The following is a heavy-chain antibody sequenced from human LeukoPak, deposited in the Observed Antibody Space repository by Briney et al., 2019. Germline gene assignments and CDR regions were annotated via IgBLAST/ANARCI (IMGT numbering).Heavy chain of an antibody. CDR1: GGSISSGDYY. CDR3: ARGRRDPYYYDSSRGGFDY. CDR2: IYYSGST. D-gene: IGHD3-22*01. Sequence: PSETLSLTCTVSGGSISSGDYYWSWIRQPPGKGLEWIGYIYYSGSTYYNPSLKSRVNISVETSKNQFSLKLSSVTAADTAVYYCARGRRDPYYYDSSRGGFDYWGQGTLVTVSS. V-gene: IGHV4-30-4*01. J-gene: IGHJ4*02.